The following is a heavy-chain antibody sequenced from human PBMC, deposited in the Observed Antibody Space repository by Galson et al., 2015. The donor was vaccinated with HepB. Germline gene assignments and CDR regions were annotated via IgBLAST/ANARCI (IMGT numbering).Heavy chain of an antibody. Sequence: SVKVSCKVSGYTLAELSMHWGRQAPGKGLEWMGGFDPEDGETIYAQKFQGRVTMTEDTSTDTAYMELSSLRSEDTAVYYCAIVLGVETVNWFDPWGQGTLVTVSS. J-gene: IGHJ5*02. D-gene: IGHD3-16*01. CDR1: GYTLAELS. V-gene: IGHV1-24*01. CDR2: FDPEDGET. CDR3: AIVLGVETVNWFDP.